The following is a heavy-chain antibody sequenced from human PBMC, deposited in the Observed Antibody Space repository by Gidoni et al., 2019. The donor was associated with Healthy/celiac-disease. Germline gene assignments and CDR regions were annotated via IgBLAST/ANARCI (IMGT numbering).Heavy chain of an antibody. V-gene: IGHV3-15*01. CDR3: TTSYSGSYYSLDY. J-gene: IGHJ4*02. CDR2: IKSKTDGGTT. Sequence: PGKGLEWVGRIKSKTDGGTTDYAAPVKGRFTISRDDSKNTLYLQMNSLKTEDTAVYYCTTSYSGSYYSLDYWGQGTLVTVSS. D-gene: IGHD1-26*01.